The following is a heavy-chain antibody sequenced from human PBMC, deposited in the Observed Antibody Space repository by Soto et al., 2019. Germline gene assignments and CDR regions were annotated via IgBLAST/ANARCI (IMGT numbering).Heavy chain of an antibody. D-gene: IGHD2-15*01. J-gene: IGHJ4*02. Sequence: GGCLRLSWSASKCICTDHGIHWVRQTPSKGLEWVAVIRFDGTDEHYADSVKGRFTISRYNSKNMLYLQMNSLRVEDTALYYFARDGIGGTAFPPFLDNWGEGPLVTVSS. V-gene: IGHV3-33*01. CDR3: ARDGIGGTAFPPFLDN. CDR1: KCICTDHG. CDR2: IRFDGTDE.